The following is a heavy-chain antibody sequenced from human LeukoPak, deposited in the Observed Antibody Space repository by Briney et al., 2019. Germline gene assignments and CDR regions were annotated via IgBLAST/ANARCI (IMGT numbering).Heavy chain of an antibody. J-gene: IGHJ4*02. Sequence: ASVKVSCKASGYTFTSYYMHWVRPAPGQGLEWMGMINPSGGSTSYAQKFQGRVTMTRDTSTSTVYMELSSLRSEDTAVYYCARDGILVGALEYYFDYWGQGTLVTVSS. D-gene: IGHD1-26*01. CDR1: GYTFTSYY. V-gene: IGHV1-46*01. CDR3: ARDGILVGALEYYFDY. CDR2: INPSGGST.